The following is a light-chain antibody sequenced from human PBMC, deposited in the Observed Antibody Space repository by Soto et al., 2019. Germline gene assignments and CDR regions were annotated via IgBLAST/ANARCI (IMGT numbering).Light chain of an antibody. J-gene: IGKJ1*01. V-gene: IGKV3-11*01. CDR3: QQRSNWPWT. CDR2: DAS. CDR1: QSVRSN. Sequence: EIVLTQSPATLSLSPGERATLSCRAGQSVRSNLAWYQQKPGQAPRLLIYDASNRATGIPGRFSGSGSGTDFTLTITNLEPEDFAVYYCQQRSNWPWTFGQGAKVEIK.